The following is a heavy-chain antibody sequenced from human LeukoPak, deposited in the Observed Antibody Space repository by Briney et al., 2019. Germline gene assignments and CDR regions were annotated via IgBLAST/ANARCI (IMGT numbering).Heavy chain of an antibody. CDR1: GGFISSSSYY. D-gene: IGHD3-10*01. CDR2: IYYSGST. Sequence: SETLSLTCTVSGGFISSSSYYWGWSRQPPGNGLEWIGSIYYSGSTYYNPSLKSRVTISVDTSKNQFSLKLSSVTAADTAMYYCARANYYGSGSYPGGLDYWGQGTLVTVSS. J-gene: IGHJ4*02. CDR3: ARANYYGSGSYPGGLDY. V-gene: IGHV4-39*01.